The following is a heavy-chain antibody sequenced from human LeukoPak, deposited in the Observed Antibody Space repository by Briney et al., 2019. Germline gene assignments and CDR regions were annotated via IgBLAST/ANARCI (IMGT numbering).Heavy chain of an antibody. CDR3: GRPTYYYDDSGYYYFYMDV. CDR1: GGSISRYY. J-gene: IGHJ6*03. D-gene: IGHD3-22*01. V-gene: IGHV4-59*01. Sequence: PSETLSLTCTVSGGSISRYYWSWIRQPPGKGLEWIGYIYYSGSTNYNPSLKSRVTISVDTSKNQFSLKLSSVTAADTAVYYCGRPTYYYDDSGYYYFYMDVWGKGTTVTVSS. CDR2: IYYSGST.